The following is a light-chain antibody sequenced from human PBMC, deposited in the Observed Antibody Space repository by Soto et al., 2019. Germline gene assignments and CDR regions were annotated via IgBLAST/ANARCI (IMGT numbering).Light chain of an antibody. V-gene: IGLV2-14*01. J-gene: IGLJ1*01. CDR3: SSYTSSSTPYV. Sequence: QSVLTQPASMSGSPGQSITIYCTGNSSDVGGANYVSWYQQHPGKAPKLMSYEVSNRPSGVSNRFSGSKSGNTASLTISGLQAEDEADYYCSSYTSSSTPYVFGTGTKVTVL. CDR1: SSDVGGANY. CDR2: EVS.